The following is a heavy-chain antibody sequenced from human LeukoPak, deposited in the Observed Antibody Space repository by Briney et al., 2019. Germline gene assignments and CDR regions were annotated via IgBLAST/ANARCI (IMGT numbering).Heavy chain of an antibody. V-gene: IGHV4-4*02. CDR1: GGSISNTNW. CDR3: SRENGAFSPFGY. J-gene: IGHJ4*02. Sequence: SETLSLTCGVPGGSISNTNWWSWVRQPPGQGLERIGEVSLSGLTNYNPSLQSRVTVSLDKSKNHLSLNLTSVTAADTAVYYCSRENGAFSPFGYWGQGTLVAVPS. CDR2: VSLSGLT. D-gene: IGHD2-8*01.